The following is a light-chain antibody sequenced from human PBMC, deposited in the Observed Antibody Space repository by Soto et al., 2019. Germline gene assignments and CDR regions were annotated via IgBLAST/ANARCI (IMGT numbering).Light chain of an antibody. CDR2: EVS. CDR3: TSYGGGDNYVI. Sequence: QSVLTQPPSASGSPGQSVTISCTGTSSDLGRYSFVSWYQQRPGKAPKLIISEVSKRPSGVPDRFSGSKSGNTASLTVSGLQAEDEAVYFCTSYGGGDNYVIFGGGTKLTVL. CDR1: SSDLGRYSF. V-gene: IGLV2-8*01. J-gene: IGLJ2*01.